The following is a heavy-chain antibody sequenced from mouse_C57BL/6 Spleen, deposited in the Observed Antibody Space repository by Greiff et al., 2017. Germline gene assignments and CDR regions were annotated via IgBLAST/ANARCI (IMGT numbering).Heavy chain of an antibody. CDR3: AREGDDCGSGDGYYAVDG. CDR1: GYTFTSYG. V-gene: IGHV1-72*01. J-gene: IGHJ4*01. D-gene: IGHD1-1*02. Sequence: QVQLQQPGPELVKPGASVKLSCKASGYTFTSYGMHWVKQRPGRGLEWIGRIDPNGGGTKYNEKFKGKATLTVDKPSSTAYMQLSSLTSEDSAVYDCAREGDDCGSGDGYYAVDGWGPGASVTVA. CDR2: IDPNGGGT.